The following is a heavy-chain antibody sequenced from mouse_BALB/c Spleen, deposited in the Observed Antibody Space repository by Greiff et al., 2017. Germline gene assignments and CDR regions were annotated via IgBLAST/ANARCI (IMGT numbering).Heavy chain of an antibody. V-gene: IGHV5-9-3*01. Sequence: EVKLVESGGGLVKPGGSLKLSCAASGFTFSSYAMSWVRQTPEKRLEWVATISSGGSYTYYPDSVKGRFTISRDNAKNTLYLQMSSLRSEDTAMYYCARLGRYDGGNAMDYWGQGTSVTVSS. D-gene: IGHD2-14*01. J-gene: IGHJ4*01. CDR1: GFTFSSYA. CDR2: ISSGGSYT. CDR3: ARLGRYDGGNAMDY.